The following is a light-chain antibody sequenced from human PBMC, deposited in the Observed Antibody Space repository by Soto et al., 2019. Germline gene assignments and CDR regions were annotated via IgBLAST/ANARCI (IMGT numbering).Light chain of an antibody. J-gene: IGKJ1*01. CDR3: QQYGSSPRT. CDR2: GAS. V-gene: IGKV3-20*01. CDR1: QTVSSTY. Sequence: EIVLTQSPGTLSLSPGERATLSCRASQTVSSTYLGWYQQKPGQAPRLLIYGASSRATGIPDRFSGTGSGTDFTLTISILEPEDFAVYYCQQYGSSPRTFGQGTKVEI.